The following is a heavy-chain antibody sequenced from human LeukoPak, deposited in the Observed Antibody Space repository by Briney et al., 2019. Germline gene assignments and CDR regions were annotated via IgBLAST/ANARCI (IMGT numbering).Heavy chain of an antibody. CDR1: GGFNTHYY. V-gene: IGHV4-59*01. CDR3: ARGGDWGYRNTWFGFDY. CDR2: FYHSAST. Sequence: SETLSLTCSVSGGFNTHYYWSWIRQPPGKGLEWIGYFYHSASTNYNPSLKSRVTISVDTSKNHFSLKLSSVTAADTAVYYCARGGDWGYRNTWFGFDYWGQGTLITVSS. D-gene: IGHD3-10*01. J-gene: IGHJ4*02.